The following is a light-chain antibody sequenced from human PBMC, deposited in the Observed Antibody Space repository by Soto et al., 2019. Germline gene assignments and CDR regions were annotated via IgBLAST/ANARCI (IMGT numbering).Light chain of an antibody. V-gene: IGKV3-15*01. CDR2: DTS. CDR3: QQYVHWPPGA. Sequence: EIVVTQSPATLSVSPGERVTRSCRASQSVSSSLAWYQQRPGQAPRLLIYDTSTRAAGIAARFSGSGSGTEFTLTISSLQSEDSAVYYCQQYVHWPPGAFGQGTTVEIK. CDR1: QSVSSS. J-gene: IGKJ1*01.